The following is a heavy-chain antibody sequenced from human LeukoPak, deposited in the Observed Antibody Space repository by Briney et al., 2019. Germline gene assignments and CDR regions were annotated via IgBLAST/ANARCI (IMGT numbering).Heavy chain of an antibody. CDR2: INPNSGGT. CDR3: ARVYLGVYYYGSSGYSHLDY. D-gene: IGHD3-22*01. V-gene: IGHV1-2*02. Sequence: ASVKVSCQASGYTFNDYYMHWVRQAPGQGLEWMGWINPNSGGTNYAQQFQGRVTMTRDTSISTAYMELSRLRSDDTAVYYCARVYLGVYYYGSSGYSHLDYWGQGTLITVSS. J-gene: IGHJ4*02. CDR1: GYTFNDYY.